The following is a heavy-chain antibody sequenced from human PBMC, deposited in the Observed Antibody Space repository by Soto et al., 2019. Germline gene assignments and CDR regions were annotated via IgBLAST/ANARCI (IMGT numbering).Heavy chain of an antibody. V-gene: IGHV1-2*02. CDR3: ATQLHHCGGDCYRGPYFGMDV. D-gene: IGHD2-21*02. CDR1: GYTFTGYY. J-gene: IGHJ6*02. Sequence: QVQLVQSGSEVKEPGASVKVSCKASGYTFTGYYVLWVRQAPGQGPECMGWINPYTGGTNYAQKSQGRVTMTRDTFISTAYMELRKLISDDTDVYYCATQLHHCGGDCYRGPYFGMDVWGQGTTVTVSS. CDR2: INPYTGGT.